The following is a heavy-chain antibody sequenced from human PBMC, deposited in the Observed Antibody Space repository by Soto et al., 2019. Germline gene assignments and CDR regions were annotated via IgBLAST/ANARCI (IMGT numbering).Heavy chain of an antibody. D-gene: IGHD6-13*01. V-gene: IGHV4-59*01. J-gene: IGHJ4*02. CDR2: IYYSGST. CDR1: GGCISSYY. Sequence: SETLSLTCTVSGGCISSYYWSWIRQPPGKGLEWIAYIYYSGSTNYNPSLKSRVTISVDTSKNQFSLKLSSVTAADTAVYYCERGVIEAAEMGNFDYWGQGTLVTVSS. CDR3: ERGVIEAAEMGNFDY.